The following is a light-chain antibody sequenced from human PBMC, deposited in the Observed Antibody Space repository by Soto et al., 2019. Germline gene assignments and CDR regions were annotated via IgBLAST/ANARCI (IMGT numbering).Light chain of an antibody. CDR3: QQYESYSPYP. Sequence: DIQMTQSPSTLSGSVGDRVTITCRASQTISSWLAWYQQKAGKAPNLLIYKASRLESGVPSRFSGSGSETEFTLTNRSLQPDNFATYYVQQYESYSPYPFGQGTKVDIK. CDR2: KAS. V-gene: IGKV1-5*03. CDR1: QTISSW. J-gene: IGKJ2*01.